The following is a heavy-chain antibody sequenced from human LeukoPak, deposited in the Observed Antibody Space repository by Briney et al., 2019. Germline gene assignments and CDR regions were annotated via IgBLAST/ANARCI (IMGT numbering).Heavy chain of an antibody. J-gene: IGHJ3*02. CDR3: AKDLLSSSWYFDAFDI. Sequence: AGGSLRLSCAASGFILSNSAMTWVRQAPGKGLQWVSGIDTKGTRTYYADSVKGRFTISRDNSKNTLYLQMNSLRAEDTAVYYCAKDLLSSSWYFDAFDIWGQGTMVTVSS. CDR2: IDTKGTRT. V-gene: IGHV3-23*01. D-gene: IGHD6-13*01. CDR1: GFILSNSA.